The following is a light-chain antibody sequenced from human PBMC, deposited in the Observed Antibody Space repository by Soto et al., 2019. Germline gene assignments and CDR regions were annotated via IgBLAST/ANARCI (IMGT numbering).Light chain of an antibody. CDR2: HTS. J-gene: IGKJ1*01. Sequence: EIVLTQSPATLSSSPGERATLSCRASQTVNSRLAWYQHKPGQAPRLLIYHTSNRATGIPARFSGSGSGTDFTLTISSLEPEDFPVYYCHQRQSWPRTFGQGTKVDIK. CDR1: QTVNSR. V-gene: IGKV3-11*01. CDR3: HQRQSWPRT.